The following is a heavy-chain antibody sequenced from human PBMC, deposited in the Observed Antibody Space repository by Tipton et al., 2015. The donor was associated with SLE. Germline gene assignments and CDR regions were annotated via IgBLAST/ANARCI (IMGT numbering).Heavy chain of an antibody. Sequence: TLSLTCAVCGGSFSGYYWSWIRQPPGKGLEWIGEINHSGSTNYNPSLKSRVTISVDTSKNQFSLKLSSVTAADTAVYNCSRRSWSFDYWGQGTLVTVS. CDR3: SRRSWSFDY. CDR2: INHSGST. J-gene: IGHJ4*02. D-gene: IGHD6-13*01. CDR1: GGSFSGYY. V-gene: IGHV4-34*01.